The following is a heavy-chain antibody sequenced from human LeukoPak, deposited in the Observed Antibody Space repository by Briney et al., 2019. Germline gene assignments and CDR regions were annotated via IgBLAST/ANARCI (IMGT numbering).Heavy chain of an antibody. V-gene: IGHV3-33*01. CDR2: IWSDGSNQ. CDR3: ARGYDYGDYGVVE. Sequence: PGGSLRLSCAASGFSFSSHGMHWVRQAPGNGLEWVAAIWSDGSNQYYADSVQGRFTISRDNSKNTLYLQMNSLRVEDTAVYYCARGYDYGDYGVVEWGQGTLVTVSS. D-gene: IGHD4-17*01. CDR1: GFSFSSHG. J-gene: IGHJ4*02.